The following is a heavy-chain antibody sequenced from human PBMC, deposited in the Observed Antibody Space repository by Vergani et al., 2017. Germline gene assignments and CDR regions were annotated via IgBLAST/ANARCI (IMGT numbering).Heavy chain of an antibody. CDR1: GFTFTSYA. V-gene: IGHV1-3*01. CDR2: INAGNGNT. CDR3: ARAGGPVATIGGDYYYGMDV. D-gene: IGHD5-12*01. J-gene: IGHJ6*02. Sequence: QVQLVQSGAEVKKPGSSVKVSCKASGFTFTSYAMHWVRQAPGQRLEWMGWINAGNGNTKYSQKFQGRVTITRDTSASTAYMELSSLRSEDTAVYYCARAGGPVATIGGDYYYGMDVWGQGTTVTVSS.